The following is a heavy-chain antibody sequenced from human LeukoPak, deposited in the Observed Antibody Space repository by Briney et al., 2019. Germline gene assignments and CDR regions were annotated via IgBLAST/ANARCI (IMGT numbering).Heavy chain of an antibody. CDR3: ASGVGATIVPTFDY. CDR2: INPNSGGA. J-gene: IGHJ4*02. CDR1: GYTFTGYY. V-gene: IGHV1-2*06. Sequence: ASVKVSCKASGYTFTGYYMHWVRQAPGQGLEWMGRINPNSGGANYAQKFQGRVTMTRDTSISTAHMELSRLRSDDTAVYYCASGVGATIVPTFDYWGQGTLVTVSS. D-gene: IGHD1-26*01.